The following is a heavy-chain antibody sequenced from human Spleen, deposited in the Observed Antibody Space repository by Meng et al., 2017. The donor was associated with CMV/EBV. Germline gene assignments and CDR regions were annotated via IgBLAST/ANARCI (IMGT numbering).Heavy chain of an antibody. V-gene: IGHV4-59*12. CDR3: ARAGSYYYDSSGYYSY. J-gene: IGHJ4*02. CDR1: GDYIGTYY. CDR2: IYYNGNT. Sequence: SETLSLTCTVSGDYIGTYYWSWIRQPPGKGLEWIGIIYYNGNTNYNPSLKSRVTISVDTSKNQFSLKLSSVTAADTAVYYCARAGSYYYDSSGYYSYWGQGTLVTVSS. D-gene: IGHD3-22*01.